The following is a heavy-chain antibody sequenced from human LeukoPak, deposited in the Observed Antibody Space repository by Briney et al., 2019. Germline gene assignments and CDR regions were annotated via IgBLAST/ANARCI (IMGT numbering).Heavy chain of an antibody. Sequence: GGSLRLSCAASGFTFNRYWMSWVRQAPGKELQWVANIKQDGSAKYYVDSVKGRFTISRDNAKNSLYLQMNSLRAEDTAVYYCARVEASGYDYGAFDXWGQGTLVTVSX. CDR3: ARVEASGYDYGAFDX. J-gene: IGHJ4*02. D-gene: IGHD5-12*01. CDR1: GFTFNRYW. V-gene: IGHV3-7*01. CDR2: IKQDGSAK.